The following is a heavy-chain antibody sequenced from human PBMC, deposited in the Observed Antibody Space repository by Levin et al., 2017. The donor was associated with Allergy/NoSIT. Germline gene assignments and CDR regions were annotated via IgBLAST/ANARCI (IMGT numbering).Heavy chain of an antibody. J-gene: IGHJ4*02. Sequence: GSLRLSCTVSGDSIGSRAFYWGWIRQPPGKGLEWVASIYYSGSTYYNPSLKSRVTVSVDTSKNQFSLKLTSVTAADTAIYYCARRFAPRSNWDFDYWGPGTLVTVSS. V-gene: IGHV4-39*01. CDR3: ARRFAPRSNWDFDY. CDR2: IYYSGST. D-gene: IGHD2-2*01. CDR1: GDSIGSRAFY.